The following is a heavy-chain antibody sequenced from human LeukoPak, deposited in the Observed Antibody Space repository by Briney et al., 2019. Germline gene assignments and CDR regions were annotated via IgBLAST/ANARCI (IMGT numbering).Heavy chain of an antibody. Sequence: SETLSLTCTVSGGSISSYYWSWIRQPAGKGLEWIGRIYTSGSTNYNPSLKSRVTISVDTSKNQFSLRLSSVTAADTAVYYCAREGVEMATIGGTFYYYYYYMDVWGKGTTVTISS. J-gene: IGHJ6*03. CDR2: IYTSGST. D-gene: IGHD5-24*01. CDR3: AREGVEMATIGGTFYYYYYYMDV. CDR1: GGSISSYY. V-gene: IGHV4-4*07.